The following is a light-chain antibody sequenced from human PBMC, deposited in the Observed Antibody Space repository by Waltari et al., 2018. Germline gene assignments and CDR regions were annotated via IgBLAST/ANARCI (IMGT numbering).Light chain of an antibody. V-gene: IGKV3-20*01. Sequence: EIVLTQSPGTLSLSPGARATLSCRASQTVRTTYLAWYQQKPGQDPTLLIYCASSRATGIPDRFSGSGSGTDFSLTISSLEPEDFAVYYCQQYDISPLTFGGGTKVEIK. CDR1: QTVRTTY. CDR2: CAS. CDR3: QQYDISPLT. J-gene: IGKJ4*01.